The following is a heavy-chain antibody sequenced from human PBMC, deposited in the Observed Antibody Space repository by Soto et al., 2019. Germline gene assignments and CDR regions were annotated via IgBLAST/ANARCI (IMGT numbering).Heavy chain of an antibody. D-gene: IGHD4-17*01. V-gene: IGHV3-30*03. Sequence: GGSLRLSCAASGFTFSSYGMHWVRQAPGKGLEWVAVISYDGSNKYYADSVKGRFTISRDDSKNTLYLQMNSLRAEDTAVYYCAIELGRWSRLDAFVIWGPGIMVTL. J-gene: IGHJ3*02. CDR1: GFTFSSYG. CDR2: ISYDGSNK. CDR3: AIELGRWSRLDAFVI.